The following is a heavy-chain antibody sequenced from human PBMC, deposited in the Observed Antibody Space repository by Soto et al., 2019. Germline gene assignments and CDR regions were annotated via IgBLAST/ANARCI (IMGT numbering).Heavy chain of an antibody. CDR2: INSDGRST. Sequence: EVQLVESGGGLVQPGGSLRLSCAASGFTFSSYWMHWVRQAPGKGLVWVSRINSDGRSTSYADSVKGRFTISRDNAKNTLYLQTNSLRAEDTAVYYCASYYGSGIYHPKYWGQGTLVTVAS. CDR1: GFTFSSYW. J-gene: IGHJ4*02. D-gene: IGHD3-10*01. CDR3: ASYYGSGIYHPKY. V-gene: IGHV3-74*01.